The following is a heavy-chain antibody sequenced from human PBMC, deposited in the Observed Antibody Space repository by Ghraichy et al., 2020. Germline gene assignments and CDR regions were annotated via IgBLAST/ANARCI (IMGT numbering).Heavy chain of an antibody. D-gene: IGHD6-13*01. CDR1: GGSISSSNW. V-gene: IGHV4-4*02. CDR2: IYHSGST. Sequence: GSLRLSCAVSGGSISSSNWWSWVRQPPGKGLEWIGEIYHSGSTNYNPSLKSRVTISVDRSKNQFSLKLSSVTAADTAVYYCARASKPRESIAAAYYFDYWGQGTLDTVSS. CDR3: ARASKPRESIAAAYYFDY. J-gene: IGHJ4*02.